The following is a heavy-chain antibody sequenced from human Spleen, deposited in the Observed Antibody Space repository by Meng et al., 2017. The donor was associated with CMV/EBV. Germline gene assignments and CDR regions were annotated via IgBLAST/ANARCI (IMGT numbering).Heavy chain of an antibody. Sequence: GSLRLSCTVSGGSISSSSYSWGWVRQSPGKGLEWIGNIYYSGDTNFNPSLKSRLTMSVDTSKIQFSLNLRFVTAADTAIYYCVRVQDFWSVPMDYWGQGTLVTVSS. CDR3: VRVQDFWSVPMDY. CDR1: GGSISSSSYS. V-gene: IGHV4-39*07. CDR2: IYYSGDT. J-gene: IGHJ4*02. D-gene: IGHD3-3*01.